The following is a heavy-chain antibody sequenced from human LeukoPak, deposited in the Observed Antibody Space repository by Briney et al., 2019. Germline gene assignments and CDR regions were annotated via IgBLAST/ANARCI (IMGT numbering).Heavy chain of an antibody. CDR2: ISGFNT. D-gene: IGHD2-8*01. CDR1: GFPFSNYA. Sequence: GGSLRLSCTTAGFPFSNYAMNGVRQAPGRGPEWVSRISGFNTYYADSVKGRFTIFRDNSKNVLYLQMDRLRAEDTAVYSCAKDVCTSPRCLLYFDSWGQGTLVTVSS. V-gene: IGHV3-23*01. CDR3: AKDVCTSPRCLLYFDS. J-gene: IGHJ4*02.